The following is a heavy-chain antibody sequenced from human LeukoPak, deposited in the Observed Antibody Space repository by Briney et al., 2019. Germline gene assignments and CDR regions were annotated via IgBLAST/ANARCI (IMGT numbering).Heavy chain of an antibody. V-gene: IGHV3-21*01. CDR2: ISSSSSYI. D-gene: IGHD2-15*01. CDR3: AREFSRISLSNWFDP. Sequence: PGGSLRLSCAASGFTFSSYSMNWVRQAPGKGLEWVSSISSSSSYIYYADSVKGRFTISRDNAKNSLYLQMNSLRAEDTAVYYCAREFSRISLSNWFDPWGQGTLVAVSS. CDR1: GFTFSSYS. J-gene: IGHJ5*02.